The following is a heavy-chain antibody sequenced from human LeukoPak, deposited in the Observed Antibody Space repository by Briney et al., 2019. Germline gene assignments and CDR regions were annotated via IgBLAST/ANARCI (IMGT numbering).Heavy chain of an antibody. CDR1: GFTFSSYW. Sequence: PGGSLRLSCAASGFTFSSYWMSWVRQAPGKGLVWVSRINSGGIRTNYADSVKGRFTISRDNAENTLYLQMNSLRAEDTAVYYCARGGYGAYYFDLWGRGTLVTVSS. CDR2: INSGGIRT. V-gene: IGHV3-74*01. CDR3: ARGGYGAYYFDL. J-gene: IGHJ2*01. D-gene: IGHD4-17*01.